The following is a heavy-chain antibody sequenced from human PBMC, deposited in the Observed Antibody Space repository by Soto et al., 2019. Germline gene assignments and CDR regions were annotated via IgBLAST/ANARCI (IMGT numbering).Heavy chain of an antibody. V-gene: IGHV4-59*08. J-gene: IGHJ4*02. CDR3: ARKSGNWNYNDY. CDR1: GDSISGYF. D-gene: IGHD1-20*01. CDR2: MYSSGST. Sequence: SETLSLTCSVSGDSISGYFWTWIRQPPGKGLEWIGYMYSSGSTNYNPSLKSRVTMSVDTSKNQFSLNLSSVTAADTAVYYCARKSGNWNYNDYWGQGTLFTFSS.